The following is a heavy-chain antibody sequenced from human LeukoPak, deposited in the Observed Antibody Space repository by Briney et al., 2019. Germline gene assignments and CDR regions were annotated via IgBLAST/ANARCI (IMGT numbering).Heavy chain of an antibody. V-gene: IGHV4-61*02. J-gene: IGHJ4*02. CDR2: IYASGST. CDR3: VRDVGSSGWYDY. D-gene: IGHD6-19*01. CDR1: GGSISSGSYY. Sequence: SETLSLTCTVSGGSISSGSYYWSWSRQPAGKGLEWIGRIYASGSTNYNPSLKSRVTISVDTSKNQFSLQLSSVTAADTAVYYCVRDVGSSGWYDYWGQGTLVTVSS.